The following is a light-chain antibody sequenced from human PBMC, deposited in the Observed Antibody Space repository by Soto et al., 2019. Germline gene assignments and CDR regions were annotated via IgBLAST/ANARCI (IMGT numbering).Light chain of an antibody. CDR1: SSDVGAYNY. Sequence: QSVLTQPASVSGSPGQSITISCTGTSSDVGAYNYVSWYQQHPGKAPKLMIYEVSYRPSGVSDRFSGSRSGNTASLTISGLQAEDESDYYCSSYTSSTTWVFGGGTQLT. J-gene: IGLJ3*02. CDR3: SSYTSSTTWV. CDR2: EVS. V-gene: IGLV2-14*01.